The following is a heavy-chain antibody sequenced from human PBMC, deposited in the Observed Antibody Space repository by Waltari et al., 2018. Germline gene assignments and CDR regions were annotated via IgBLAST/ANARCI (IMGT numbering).Heavy chain of an antibody. V-gene: IGHV4-30-4*08. Sequence: QVQLQESGPGLVKPSQTLSLTCTVSGGSISSGDYYWSWIRQPPGKGLEWIGYIYYGGCTYYNPSLKSRVTISVDTAKNQFSLKLSSVTAADTAVYYCARDHLYCSGGSCYSGWFDPWGQGTLVTVSS. J-gene: IGHJ5*02. CDR3: ARDHLYCSGGSCYSGWFDP. D-gene: IGHD2-15*01. CDR1: GGSISSGDYY. CDR2: IYYGGCT.